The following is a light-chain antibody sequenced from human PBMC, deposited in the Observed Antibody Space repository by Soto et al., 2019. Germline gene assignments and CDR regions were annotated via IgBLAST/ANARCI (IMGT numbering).Light chain of an antibody. Sequence: DIVLTQSPDTLSLSQGERATLSCRASQSVSSSYLAWYQQKPGQAPRLLIYGASSRATGIPDRFSGSGSGTDFTLTISRLEPEDFAVYYCQQYGSSPKTFGQGGKVDI. J-gene: IGKJ1*01. CDR3: QQYGSSPKT. CDR2: GAS. V-gene: IGKV3-20*01. CDR1: QSVSSSY.